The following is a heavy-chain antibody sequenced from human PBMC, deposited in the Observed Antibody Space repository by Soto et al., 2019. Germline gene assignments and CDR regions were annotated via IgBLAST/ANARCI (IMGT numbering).Heavy chain of an antibody. J-gene: IGHJ6*02. D-gene: IGHD2-2*01. V-gene: IGHV3-48*02. CDR1: GFTFSSYS. CDR3: ARDPRDCSSTSCYQYYYYYYGMDV. Sequence: EVQLVESGGGLVQPGGSLRLSCAASGFTFSSYSMNWVRQAPGKGLEWVSYISSSSSTIYYADSVKGRFTISRDNAKNSLYLQMNSLRDEDTAMYYCARDPRDCSSTSCYQYYYYYYGMDVWGQGTTVTVSS. CDR2: ISSSSSTI.